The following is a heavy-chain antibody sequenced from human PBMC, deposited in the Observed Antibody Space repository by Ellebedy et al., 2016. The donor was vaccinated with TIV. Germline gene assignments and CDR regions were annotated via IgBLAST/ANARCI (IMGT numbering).Heavy chain of an antibody. CDR3: ARDDGAYSYGSDAFDI. CDR1: GFTFSSYW. D-gene: IGHD5-18*01. V-gene: IGHV3-74*01. CDR2: LNRDGSST. Sequence: GESLKISCAASGFTFSSYWMHWVRQAPGKGLVWVSRLNRDGSSTTYADSVKGRFTISRDNAKNTRYLQMNSLRVEDTAVYYCARDDGAYSYGSDAFDIWGQGTMVTVSS. J-gene: IGHJ3*02.